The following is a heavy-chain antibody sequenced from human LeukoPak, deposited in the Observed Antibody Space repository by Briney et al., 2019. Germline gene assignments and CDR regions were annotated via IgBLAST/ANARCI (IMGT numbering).Heavy chain of an antibody. CDR3: AKERATTREYYFDY. J-gene: IGHJ4*02. Sequence: GGSLRLSCAASGFTFSSYAMHWVRQAPGRGLEWVAVISYDGSNKYYVDSVKGRFTISRDNSKNTLYLQMNSLRTEDTAVYYCAKERATTREYYFDYWGQGTLVTVSS. CDR2: ISYDGSNK. D-gene: IGHD1-26*01. CDR1: GFTFSSYA. V-gene: IGHV3-30*18.